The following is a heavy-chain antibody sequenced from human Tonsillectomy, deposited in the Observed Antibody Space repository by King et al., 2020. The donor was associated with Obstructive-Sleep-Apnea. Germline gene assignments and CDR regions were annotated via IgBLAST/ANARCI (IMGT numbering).Heavy chain of an antibody. CDR3: AREHYDSAFDI. Sequence: VQLVESGGGVVQPGRSLRLSCAASGFTFSSYAMHWVRQAPGKGLEWVAVISYDGRNKYYADSVKGRFTISRDNSKNTLYLQMNSLRAEDTAVYYCAREHYDSAFDIWGQGTMVTVSS. J-gene: IGHJ3*02. D-gene: IGHD3-22*01. CDR1: GFTFSSYA. CDR2: ISYDGRNK. V-gene: IGHV3-30*04.